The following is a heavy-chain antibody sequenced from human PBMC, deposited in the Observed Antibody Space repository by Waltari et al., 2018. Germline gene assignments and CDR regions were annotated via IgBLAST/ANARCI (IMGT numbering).Heavy chain of an antibody. J-gene: IGHJ4*02. D-gene: IGHD3-10*02. CDR2: ITTGGAP. CDR3: AKEAPLVQGFLWADF. Sequence: EVSLLESGGGLVQPGGSLRLSCAASGFTFSSYAMSWVRQTPGKGVEGVAGITTGGAPYYTDSVKGRFTISRDNSKNTLYLQMNSLRAEDTALYYCAKEAPLVQGFLWADFWGQGTLVTVSS. CDR1: GFTFSSYA. V-gene: IGHV3-23*01.